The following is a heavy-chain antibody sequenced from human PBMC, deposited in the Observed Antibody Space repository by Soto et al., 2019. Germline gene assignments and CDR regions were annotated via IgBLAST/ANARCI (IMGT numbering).Heavy chain of an antibody. J-gene: IGHJ5*02. CDR3: ARARLSRSWWFDP. CDR2: IYYSGST. CDR1: GGSISTYY. V-gene: IGHV4-59*01. D-gene: IGHD3-10*01. Sequence: SETLSLTCTVSGGSISTYYWNWIRQPPGKGLEWIGYIYYSGSTNYNPSLKSRVTISVDTSKNQFSLKLSSVTAADTAVYYCARARLSRSWWFDPWGQGTLVTVSS.